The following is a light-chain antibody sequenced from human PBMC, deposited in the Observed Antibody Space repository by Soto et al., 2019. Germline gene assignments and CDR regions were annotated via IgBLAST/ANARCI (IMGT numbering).Light chain of an antibody. CDR2: LNSDGSH. CDR1: SGHRTYA. Sequence: QSVLTQSPSASASLGASVKLTCTLNSGHRTYAIAWHQQQPEKGTRFLMKLNSDGSHIKGDGIPDRFSGSSSGAERYLSISSLQSEDEAYYDCQTWVTAIHWVFGEGTKVTVL. J-gene: IGLJ3*02. V-gene: IGLV4-69*01. CDR3: QTWVTAIHWV.